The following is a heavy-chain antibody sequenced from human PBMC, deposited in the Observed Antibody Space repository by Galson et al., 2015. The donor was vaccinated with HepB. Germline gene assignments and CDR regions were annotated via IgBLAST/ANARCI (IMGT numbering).Heavy chain of an antibody. CDR2: ISYDGSNK. V-gene: IGHV3-30-3*01. CDR3: AREGRGAAAGMGYFDY. CDR1: GFTFSSYA. D-gene: IGHD6-13*01. Sequence: SLRLSCAASGFTFSSYAMHWVRQAPGKGLEWVAVISYDGSNKYYADSVKGRFTISRDNSKNTLCLQMNSLRAEDTAVYYCAREGRGAAAGMGYFDYWGQGTLVTVSS. J-gene: IGHJ4*02.